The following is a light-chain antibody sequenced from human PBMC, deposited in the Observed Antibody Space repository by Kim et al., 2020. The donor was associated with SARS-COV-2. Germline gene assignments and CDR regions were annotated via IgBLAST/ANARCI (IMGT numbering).Light chain of an antibody. J-gene: IGLJ3*02. CDR3: QAWDSSWV. CDR2: QDS. V-gene: IGLV3-1*01. CDR1: KLGDKY. Sequence: SYELTQPPSVSVSPGQTASITCSGAKLGDKYACWYQQKPGQSPVLVIYQDSKRPSGIPERFSGSNSGNTATLTISGTQAMDEADYYCQAWDSSWVFGGET.